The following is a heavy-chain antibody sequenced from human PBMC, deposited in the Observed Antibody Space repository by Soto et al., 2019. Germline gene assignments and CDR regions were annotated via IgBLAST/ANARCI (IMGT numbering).Heavy chain of an antibody. D-gene: IGHD2-2*01. CDR2: INHIGST. CDR3: ARSNVVGVPAATAGFNSFDP. Sequence: SETLSLTCADYGGCFSGYYGSWIRQPPGKGVEWIGEINHIGSTNYNPSLKSRVTIPVDTSKNPFSLKLTHVLAADTAVYSCARSNVVGVPAATAGFNSFDPWGQGTLVTVSS. V-gene: IGHV4-34*01. CDR1: GGCFSGYY. J-gene: IGHJ5*02.